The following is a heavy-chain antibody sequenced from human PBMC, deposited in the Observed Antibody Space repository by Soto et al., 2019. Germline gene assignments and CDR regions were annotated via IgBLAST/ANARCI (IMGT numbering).Heavy chain of an antibody. CDR2: IYYSGST. CDR1: GGSISSYY. J-gene: IGHJ5*02. V-gene: IGHV4-59*04. Sequence: PSLTLSLTCTVSGGSISSYYWSRIRQPPGKGLEWIGYIYYSGSTYYNPSLKSRVTISVDTSKNQFSLKLSSVTAADTAVYYCASPKIAFYNWFDPWGQGTLVTVSS. D-gene: IGHD3-3*02. CDR3: ASPKIAFYNWFDP.